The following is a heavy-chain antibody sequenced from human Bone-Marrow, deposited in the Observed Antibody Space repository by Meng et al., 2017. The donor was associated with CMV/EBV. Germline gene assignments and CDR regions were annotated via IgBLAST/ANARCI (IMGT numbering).Heavy chain of an antibody. CDR3: ASDCGGDCYRSGYFDY. J-gene: IGHJ4*02. Sequence: LSLTCAASGFTFNIYWMSWVRQVPGKGLEWVASTKEDGSEKYFVDSVKGRFTISRDNARNSLYLQMNSLRTEDTAVYYCASDCGGDCYRSGYFDYWGQGTLVTVSS. D-gene: IGHD2-21*01. V-gene: IGHV3-7*01. CDR1: GFTFNIYW. CDR2: TKEDGSEK.